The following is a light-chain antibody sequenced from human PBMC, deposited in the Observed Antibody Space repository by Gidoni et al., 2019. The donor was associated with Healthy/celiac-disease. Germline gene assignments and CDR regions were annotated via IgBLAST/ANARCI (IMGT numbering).Light chain of an antibody. CDR1: QSVSSSY. Sequence: EIVLTQSPGTLSLSPGERDTLSCRASQSVSSSYLAWYQQKPCQAPRLLIYGASSRATGIPDMFSGSGSGTDFTLTISRLEPEDFAVYYCQQYGSSPRYTFGQGTKLEIK. V-gene: IGKV3-20*01. J-gene: IGKJ2*01. CDR3: QQYGSSPRYT. CDR2: GAS.